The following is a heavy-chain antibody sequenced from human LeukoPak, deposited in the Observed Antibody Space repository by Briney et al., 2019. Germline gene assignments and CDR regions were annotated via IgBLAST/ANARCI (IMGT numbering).Heavy chain of an antibody. Sequence: GGSLRLSCAASGFSFSSYGMHWVRQAPGKGLEWVALTSYDGSNKYYGDSVKGRFTISRDNSKNTLYLQMNSPRAQDTAVYYCAKMPGDFWSAFYHYFDFWGQGTLVTVSS. CDR2: TSYDGSNK. CDR3: AKMPGDFWSAFYHYFDF. J-gene: IGHJ4*02. D-gene: IGHD3-3*01. CDR1: GFSFSSYG. V-gene: IGHV3-30*18.